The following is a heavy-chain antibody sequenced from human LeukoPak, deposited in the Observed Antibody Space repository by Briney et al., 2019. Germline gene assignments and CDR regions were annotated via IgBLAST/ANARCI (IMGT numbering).Heavy chain of an antibody. CDR2: IRTKVYGGTT. D-gene: IGHD3-22*01. Sequence: PGRSLRLSCAASGFSFGDYAMSWVRQAPGEGLEWVGFIRTKVYGGTTEYAASVKGRFTIPREDSKSTAYLQMNSLKTEDTAVYYCSSTPYHYDTRGIGFDYWGQGTLVTVSS. CDR3: SSTPYHYDTRGIGFDY. J-gene: IGHJ4*02. CDR1: GFSFGDYA. V-gene: IGHV3-49*04.